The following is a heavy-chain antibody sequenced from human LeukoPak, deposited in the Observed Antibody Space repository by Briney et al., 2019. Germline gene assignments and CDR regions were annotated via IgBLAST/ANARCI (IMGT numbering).Heavy chain of an antibody. J-gene: IGHJ4*02. V-gene: IGHV3-66*01. CDR1: GFTVSTYY. Sequence: GGSLRLSCAASGFTVSTYYMTWVRQAPGKGLEWVSIIYSGGTTSYADSVRGRFTISRDNSKNTVYLQMNSLRADDTAVYYCAKDSSSSWTVFDYWGQGTLVTVSS. D-gene: IGHD6-13*01. CDR3: AKDSSSSWTVFDY. CDR2: IYSGGTT.